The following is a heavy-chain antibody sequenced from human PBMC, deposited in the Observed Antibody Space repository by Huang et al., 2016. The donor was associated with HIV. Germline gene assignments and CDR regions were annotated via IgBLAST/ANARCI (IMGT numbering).Heavy chain of an antibody. D-gene: IGHD3-16*01. J-gene: IGHJ3*02. CDR3: ARDPKYHSFPYFRQRRGIEI. CDR1: GYAFSDYG. CDR2: ISASNGET. V-gene: IGHV1-18*04. Sequence: QIRLVQSGAEVKKPGASVRVSCQASGYAFSDYGFSWVRQAPGQGPEWVVWISASNGETNYGQSFQGRVTLTTDTSTTTVYMDLRSLRSDDTAVYYCARDPKYHSFPYFRQRRGIEIWGQGTVVTVSS.